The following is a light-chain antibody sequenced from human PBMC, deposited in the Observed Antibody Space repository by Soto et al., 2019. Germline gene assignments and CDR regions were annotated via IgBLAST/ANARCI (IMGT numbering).Light chain of an antibody. CDR1: QSVSSTY. V-gene: IGKV3-20*01. CDR2: GAS. CDR3: QQYGSSSYT. J-gene: IGKJ2*01. Sequence: EIVLTQSPGTLSLSPGERATLSCRASQSVSSTYLAWYQQNPGQAPRLLIYGASSRPTGIPDRFSGSGSGTDFTLTISRLEPEDFAVYFGQQYGSSSYTFGQGTKPEIK.